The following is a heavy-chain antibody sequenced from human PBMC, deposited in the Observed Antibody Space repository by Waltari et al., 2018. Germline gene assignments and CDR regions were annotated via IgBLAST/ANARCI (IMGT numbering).Heavy chain of an antibody. CDR2: IYTSGST. V-gene: IGHV4-61*02. J-gene: IGHJ4*02. CDR1: GGSISSGRYY. Sequence: QVQLQESGPGLVKPSQTLSLTCTVSGGSISSGRYYWSWIRQPAGKGLEWIGRIYTSGSTNYNPSLKSRVTISVDTSKNQFSLKLSSVTTADTAVYYCARGDNWNYNYWGQGTLVTVSS. CDR3: ARGDNWNYNY. D-gene: IGHD1-7*01.